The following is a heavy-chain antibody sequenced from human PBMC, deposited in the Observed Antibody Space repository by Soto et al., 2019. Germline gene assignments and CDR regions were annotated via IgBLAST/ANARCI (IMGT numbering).Heavy chain of an antibody. J-gene: IGHJ5*02. CDR2: ISAYNGNT. CDR1: GYTFTSYG. D-gene: IGHD2-15*01. Sequence: QVPLVQSGAEVKKPGASVKVSCKASGYTFTSYGISWVRQAPGQGLEWMGWISAYNGNTNYAQKLQGRVTMTTDTSTSTAYMELRSLRSDDTAVYYCARDWGYCSGGSCSSAWFDPWGQGTLVTVSS. CDR3: ARDWGYCSGGSCSSAWFDP. V-gene: IGHV1-18*01.